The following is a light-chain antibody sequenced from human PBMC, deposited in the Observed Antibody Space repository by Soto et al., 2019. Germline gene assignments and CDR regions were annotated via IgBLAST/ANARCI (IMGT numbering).Light chain of an antibody. Sequence: QSALTQPASVSGSPGQSITISCTGTSSDVGNYNLVSWYQQHPGKAPKLMIYEVTKRPSGVSNRFSGSKSGNTASLTISGLQAVDEADYYCCSYAGSSTYVFGIGTKVTVL. CDR3: CSYAGSSTYV. CDR1: SSDVGNYNL. CDR2: EVT. J-gene: IGLJ1*01. V-gene: IGLV2-23*02.